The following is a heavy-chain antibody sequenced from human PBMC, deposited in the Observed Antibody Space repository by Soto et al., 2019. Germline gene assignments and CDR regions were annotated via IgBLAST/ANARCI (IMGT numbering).Heavy chain of an antibody. CDR3: ARDRLGGRAVAGDY. J-gene: IGHJ4*02. Sequence: GGSLRLSCAASGFTFSSYSMNWVRQAPGKGLEWVSSISSSSSYIYYADSVKGRFTISRDNAKNSLYLQMNSLRAEDTAVYYCARDRLGGRAVAGDYWGQGTLVTVSS. CDR1: GFTFSSYS. CDR2: ISSSSSYI. V-gene: IGHV3-21*01. D-gene: IGHD6-19*01.